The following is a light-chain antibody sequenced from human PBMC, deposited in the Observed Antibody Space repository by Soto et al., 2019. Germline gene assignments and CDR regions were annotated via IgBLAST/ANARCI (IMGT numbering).Light chain of an antibody. V-gene: IGKV1-5*03. CDR1: QSIANW. CDR3: QQYDSHSVT. CDR2: KAS. J-gene: IGKJ1*01. Sequence: DIQMTQSPSILSASVGESVTITCRASQSIANWLAWCQQKPGKAPKVLIYKASSLESGVPSRFSGSGYGTDFTLTITNLQPDDFATYYCQQYDSHSVTFGQGTAVEIK.